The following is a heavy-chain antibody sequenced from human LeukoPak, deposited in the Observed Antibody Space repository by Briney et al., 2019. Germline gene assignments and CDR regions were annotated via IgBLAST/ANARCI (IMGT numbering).Heavy chain of an antibody. CDR1: GFTFSSSW. J-gene: IGHJ4*02. V-gene: IGHV3-74*01. CDR3: ATDLAGLFDY. D-gene: IGHD6-25*01. CDR2: NPDGTTT. Sequence: PGGSVRLSCAASGFTFSSSWMHWVRHAPGEGLVWVSRNPDGTTTSYADSVKWRFTISRHNARNTLFLQMNSMGVDDTAVYYCATDLAGLFDYWGRGTLVSVSS.